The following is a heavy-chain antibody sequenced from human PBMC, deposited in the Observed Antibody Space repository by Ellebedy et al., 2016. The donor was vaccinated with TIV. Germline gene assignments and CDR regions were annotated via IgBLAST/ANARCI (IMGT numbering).Heavy chain of an antibody. CDR3: ARGRRGLWFGELLRFLDY. CDR1: GGSISSYY. Sequence: SETLSLTCTVSGGSISSYYWSWIRQPPGKGLEWIGYIYYSGSTNYNPSLKSRVTISVDTSKNQFSLKLSSVTAADTAVYYCARGRRGLWFGELLRFLDYWGQGTLVTVSS. V-gene: IGHV4-59*01. CDR2: IYYSGST. J-gene: IGHJ4*02. D-gene: IGHD3-10*01.